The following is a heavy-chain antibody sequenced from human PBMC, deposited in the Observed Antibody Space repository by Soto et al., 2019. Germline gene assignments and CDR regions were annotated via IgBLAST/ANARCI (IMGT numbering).Heavy chain of an antibody. CDR3: ATSLSPVAGRPLHN. D-gene: IGHD6-19*01. Sequence: PGESLKISCEASGLTVATNSFIWVRQAPGKGLEWVSVIYSGGNSYYADSARGRFSVSRDSSKNTLYLQISSLRAGDTAMYYCATSLSPVAGRPLHNWGQGTLVTV. CDR2: IYSGGNS. CDR1: GLTVATNS. V-gene: IGHV3-53*01. J-gene: IGHJ4*02.